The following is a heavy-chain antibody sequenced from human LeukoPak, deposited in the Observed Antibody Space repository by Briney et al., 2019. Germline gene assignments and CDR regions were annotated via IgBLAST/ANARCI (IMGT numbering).Heavy chain of an antibody. J-gene: IGHJ4*02. V-gene: IGHV1-18*01. CDR2: ISAYNGNT. CDR1: GGTLSRYA. Sequence: ASVKVSCKASGGTLSRYAISWVRQAPGQGLEWMGWISAYNGNTNYAQKLQGRVTMTTDTSTSTAYMELRSLRSDDTAVYYFARDLVDTAIADYWGQGTLVTVSS. D-gene: IGHD5-18*01. CDR3: ARDLVDTAIADY.